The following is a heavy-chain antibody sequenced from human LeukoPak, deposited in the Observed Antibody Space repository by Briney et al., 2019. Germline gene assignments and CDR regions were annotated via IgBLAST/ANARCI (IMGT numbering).Heavy chain of an antibody. D-gene: IGHD2-2*01. CDR1: GGSISSGDYY. J-gene: IGHJ4*02. CDR2: IYYSGSP. V-gene: IGHV4-30-4*01. Sequence: SETLSLTCTVSGGSISSGDYYWSWIRQPPGKGLEWIGYIYYSGSPYYNPSLKSRVTISVDMSKNQFSLKLSSVTAADTAVHYCAREPAAMGFDYWGQGTLVTVSS. CDR3: AREPAAMGFDY.